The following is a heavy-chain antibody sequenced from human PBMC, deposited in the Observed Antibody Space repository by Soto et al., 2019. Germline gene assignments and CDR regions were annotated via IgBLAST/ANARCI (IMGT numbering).Heavy chain of an antibody. CDR3: ARVRSSGYWGYYFDY. J-gene: IGHJ4*02. D-gene: IGHD3-22*01. Sequence: GASVKVSCKASGYTFTSYGISWVRQAPGQGLEWMGWISAYNGNTNYAQKLQGRVTMTTDTSTSTAYMELRSLRSDDTAVYYCARVRSSGYWGYYFDYWGQGTLVTVSS. CDR2: ISAYNGNT. V-gene: IGHV1-18*01. CDR1: GYTFTSYG.